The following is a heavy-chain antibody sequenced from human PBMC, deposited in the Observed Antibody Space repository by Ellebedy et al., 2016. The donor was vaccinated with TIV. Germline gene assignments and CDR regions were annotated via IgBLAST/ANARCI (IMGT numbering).Heavy chain of an antibody. Sequence: GESLKISCAASGFTFSSYSMNWVRQAPGKGLEWVSYISSSSSTIYYADSVKGRFTISRDNAKNSLYLQMNSLRAEDTAVYYCARGEWELGGNWFDPWGQGTLVTVSS. D-gene: IGHD1-26*01. CDR2: ISSSSSTI. V-gene: IGHV3-48*01. CDR1: GFTFSSYS. CDR3: ARGEWELGGNWFDP. J-gene: IGHJ5*02.